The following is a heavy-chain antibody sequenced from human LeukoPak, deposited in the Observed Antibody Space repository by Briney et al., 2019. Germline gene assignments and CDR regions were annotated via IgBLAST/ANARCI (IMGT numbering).Heavy chain of an antibody. CDR1: GFTFRNYA. D-gene: IGHD1-1*01. V-gene: IGHV3-15*01. J-gene: IGHJ4*02. CDR2: IKNKIDGGTT. CDR3: SKYNPYDALDY. Sequence: GGSLKLSCAASGFTFRNYAMTWVRQAPGKGLEWLGLIKNKIDGGTTDYAVTVKGRFTISRDDSKNTLYLQMNSLKTGDTAVYYCSKYNPYDALDYWGQGTLVTVSS.